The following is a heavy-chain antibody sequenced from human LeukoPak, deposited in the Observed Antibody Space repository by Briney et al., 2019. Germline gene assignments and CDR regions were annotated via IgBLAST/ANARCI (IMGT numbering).Heavy chain of an antibody. CDR1: GFTFGDYG. CDR2: INWNGGST. Sequence: PGGSLRLSCAASGFTFGDYGMSWVRQAPGKGLEWVSGINWNGGSTGYADSVKGRFTISRDNAKNSLYLQMNSLRAEDTALYYCAKDIGFCITVFRWMDVWGKGTTVTISS. D-gene: IGHD3-10*01. CDR3: AKDIGFCITVFRWMDV. J-gene: IGHJ6*04. V-gene: IGHV3-20*04.